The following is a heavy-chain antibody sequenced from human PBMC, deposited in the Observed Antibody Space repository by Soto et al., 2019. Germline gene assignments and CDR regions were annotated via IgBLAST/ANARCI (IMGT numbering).Heavy chain of an antibody. CDR3: ARKFRGRDRLPASATPYYYYYYGMDV. V-gene: IGHV1-69*01. Sequence: QVQLVQSGAEVKKPGSSVKVSCKASGGTFSSYAISWVRQAPGQGLEWMGGIIPIFGTANYAQKFQGRVTITADESTSTAYMELSSLRYEDTAVYYCARKFRGRDRLPASATPYYYYYYGMDVWGQGTTVTVSS. D-gene: IGHD2-15*01. CDR2: IIPIFGTA. J-gene: IGHJ6*02. CDR1: GGTFSSYA.